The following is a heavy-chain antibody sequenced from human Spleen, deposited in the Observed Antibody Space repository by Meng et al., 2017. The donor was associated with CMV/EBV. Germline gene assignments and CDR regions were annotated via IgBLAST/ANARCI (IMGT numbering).Heavy chain of an antibody. CDR2: IYSSGST. J-gene: IGHJ4*02. V-gene: IGHV4-4*07. CDR3: ARVGAYCGGDCYLNY. D-gene: IGHD2-21*02. CDR1: GRSITCYF. Sequence: LYDSGPRLVQPSGTSSPPLTVSGRSITCYFRGRSRQPAGQGLEWIGRIYSSGSTNYNPSLKSRVTVSVDTSKTQFSLRLSSVTAADTAVYYCARVGAYCGGDCYLNYWGQGTLVTVSS.